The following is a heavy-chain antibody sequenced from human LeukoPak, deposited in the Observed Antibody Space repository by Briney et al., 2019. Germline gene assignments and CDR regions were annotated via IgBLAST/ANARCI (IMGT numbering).Heavy chain of an antibody. Sequence: SETLSLTCTVSGGSISSYYWSWIRQPPGKGREWMGYIYYSGSTNYNPSLKSRVTISVDTSKNQFSLKLSSVTAADTAAYYCAREAPYFDYWGQGTLVTVSS. CDR3: AREAPYFDY. CDR2: IYYSGST. V-gene: IGHV4-59*01. J-gene: IGHJ4*02. CDR1: GGSISSYY.